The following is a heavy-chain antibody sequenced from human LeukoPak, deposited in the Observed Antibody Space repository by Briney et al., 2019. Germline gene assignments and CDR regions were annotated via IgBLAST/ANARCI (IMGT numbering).Heavy chain of an antibody. CDR3: ARPLYSQGALPPPMRTGQYGLDV. J-gene: IGHJ6*02. CDR1: GYPFTGYY. D-gene: IGHD3/OR15-3a*01. V-gene: IGHV1-2*02. CDR2: INPNSGGP. Sequence: ASVKVSCKASGYPFTGYYIHWVRQAPGQGLEWMGWINPNSGGPNYAQNFQGRVTMTRDTSISTAYLELTRLSSADTAVYYCARPLYSQGALPPPMRTGQYGLDVWGQGTTVIVSS.